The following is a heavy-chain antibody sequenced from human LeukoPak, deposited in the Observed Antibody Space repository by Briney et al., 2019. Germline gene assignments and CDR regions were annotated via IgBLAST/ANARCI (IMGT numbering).Heavy chain of an antibody. CDR2: INWIGGST. CDR3: AREGGGVFYYFDY. Sequence: TGGSLRLSCAASGFTFSSYAMSWVRQAPGKGLEWVSSINWIGGSTDYADSVKGRFTISTDNAKNSLYLQMNSLRAEDTALYFCAREGGGVFYYFDYWGQGTLVTVSS. D-gene: IGHD6-13*01. CDR1: GFTFSSYA. V-gene: IGHV3-20*04. J-gene: IGHJ4*02.